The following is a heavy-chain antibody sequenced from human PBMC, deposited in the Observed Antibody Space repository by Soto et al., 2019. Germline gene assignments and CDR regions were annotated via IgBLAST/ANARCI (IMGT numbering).Heavy chain of an antibody. CDR3: AKDPRGYSGYDLYYFDY. CDR1: GFTFSSYG. CDR2: ISYDGSNK. D-gene: IGHD5-12*01. V-gene: IGHV3-30*18. Sequence: GGSMRLSCAVSGFTFSSYGMHWVRQAPGKGLEWVAVISYDGSNKYYADSVKGRFTISRDNSKNTLYLQMNSLRAEDTAVYYCAKDPRGYSGYDLYYFDYWGQGTLVTVSS. J-gene: IGHJ4*02.